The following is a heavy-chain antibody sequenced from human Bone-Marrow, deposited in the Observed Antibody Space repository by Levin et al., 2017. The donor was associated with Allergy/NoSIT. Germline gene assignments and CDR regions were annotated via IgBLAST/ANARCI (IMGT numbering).Heavy chain of an antibody. CDR3: ARQGSLGIISLFAFDV. V-gene: IGHV3-7*01. D-gene: IGHD3-16*02. CDR2: IKQDGSDK. CDR1: GFTFSSYW. Sequence: TGGSLRLSCAASGFTFSSYWMTWVRQAPGKGLEWVANIKQDGSDKYYVDSVKGRFTISRDNAKNSLYLQMNSLRAEDTAVYYCARQGSLGIISLFAFDVWGQGTMVTVSS. J-gene: IGHJ3*01.